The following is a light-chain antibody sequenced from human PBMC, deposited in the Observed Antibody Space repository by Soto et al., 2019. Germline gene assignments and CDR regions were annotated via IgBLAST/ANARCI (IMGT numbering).Light chain of an antibody. CDR3: QQSYSTPPYT. J-gene: IGKJ2*01. CDR2: KAS. CDR1: QTISSW. Sequence: DIQLTQSPSFLSASVGDRVTITCRASQTISSWLAWYQQKPGKAPKLLIYKASTLKSGVPSRFSGSGSGTDFTLTISSLQPEDFATYYCQQSYSTPPYTFGQGTKVDIK. V-gene: IGKV1-39*01.